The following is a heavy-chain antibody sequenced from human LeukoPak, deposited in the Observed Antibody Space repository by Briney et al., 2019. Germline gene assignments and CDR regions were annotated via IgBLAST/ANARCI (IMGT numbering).Heavy chain of an antibody. D-gene: IGHD1-26*01. CDR2: VSADESGK. J-gene: IGHJ5*02. CDR1: GFSFDKFG. Sequence: PGGSLRLSCVASGFSFDKFGMHWVRQAPGKGLEYVSSVSADESGKYYTKSVRGRFSISRDNSKNTMYLQLGNLRPDDMGIYYCASLDRSEIPWGTGTLVTVSS. V-gene: IGHV3-64*01. CDR3: ASLDRSEIP.